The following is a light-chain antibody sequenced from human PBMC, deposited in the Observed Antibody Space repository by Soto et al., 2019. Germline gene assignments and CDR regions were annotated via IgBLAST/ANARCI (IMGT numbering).Light chain of an antibody. J-gene: IGKJ5*01. Sequence: VMTQSPATLSVSPLERATVSXRASQSVSNNLARFQQKPFQAPRFLLYGASTRAHGSPDRFSGSGSGTDFTRTISRLEPEDFAVYSGQQYGFSPISFGQGTRLEIK. V-gene: IGKV3-20*01. CDR3: QQYGFSPIS. CDR2: GAS. CDR1: QSVSNN.